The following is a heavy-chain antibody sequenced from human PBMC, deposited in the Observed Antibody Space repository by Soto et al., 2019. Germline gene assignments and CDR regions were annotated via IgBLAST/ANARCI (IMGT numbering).Heavy chain of an antibody. CDR2: INPSGGRT. CDR3: VRGATLRFLEWRDSSFYY. CDR1: GYTFTHHY. V-gene: IGHV1-46*01. J-gene: IGHJ4*02. D-gene: IGHD3-3*01. Sequence: GASVKVSCKASGYTFTHHYIHWVRQAPGQGLDWVGVINPSGGRTDYAQKFQGRVTITGDTSTRTVYMELSSLRSEDTAVYYCVRGATLRFLEWRDSSFYYWGQGTVVTSPQ.